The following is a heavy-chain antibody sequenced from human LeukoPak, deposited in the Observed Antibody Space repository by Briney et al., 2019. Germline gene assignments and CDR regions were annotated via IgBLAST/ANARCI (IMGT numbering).Heavy chain of an antibody. CDR3: ARSRPTIRPHDAFDI. CDR1: GGSISSYY. D-gene: IGHD5-24*01. Sequence: SETLSLTCTVSGGSISSYYWSWIRQPPGKGLEWIGYIYYSGSTNYNPSLKSRVTISVDTSKNQFSLKLSSVTAADTAVYYCARSRPTIRPHDAFDIWGQGTMVSVSS. J-gene: IGHJ3*02. CDR2: IYYSGST. V-gene: IGHV4-59*01.